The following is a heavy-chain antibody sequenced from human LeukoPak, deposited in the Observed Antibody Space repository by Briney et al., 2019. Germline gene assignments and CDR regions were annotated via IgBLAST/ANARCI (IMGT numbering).Heavy chain of an antibody. D-gene: IGHD2/OR15-2a*01. CDR2: INQAGTEK. V-gene: IGHV3-7*04. Sequence: PGGSLRLSCAASGFTFSTYWMTWVRQAPGKGLEWVANINQAGTEKNYVDSVKGRLTISRDNAKNSLYLQMNSLRAEDTAVYYCARNMGDYWGQGTLVTVSS. J-gene: IGHJ4*02. CDR3: ARNMGDY. CDR1: GFTFSTYW.